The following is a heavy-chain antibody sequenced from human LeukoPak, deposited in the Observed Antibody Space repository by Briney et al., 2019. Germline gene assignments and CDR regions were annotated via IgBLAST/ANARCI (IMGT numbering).Heavy chain of an antibody. CDR3: AKDLGYYDSSGYIKGGYYFDY. CDR1: GFTFSSYA. V-gene: IGHV3-23*01. J-gene: IGHJ4*02. Sequence: GGSLRLSCAASGFTFSSYAMSWVRQAPGKGLEWVSAISGSGGSTYYADSVKGRFTISRDNSKNTLYLQMNSLRAEDTAVYYCAKDLGYYDSSGYIKGGYYFDYWGQGTLVTVSS. D-gene: IGHD3-22*01. CDR2: ISGSGGST.